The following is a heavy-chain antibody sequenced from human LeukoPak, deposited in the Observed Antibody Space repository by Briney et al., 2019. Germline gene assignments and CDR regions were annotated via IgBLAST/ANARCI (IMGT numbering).Heavy chain of an antibody. Sequence: GGSLRLSCAASGFTFSSYSMNWVRQAPGKGLEWVSFISSSSSYIHYADSVKGRFTISRDNSKNTLYLQMNSPRAEDTAKYYCAKPARVGAVDYWGQGTLVTVSS. D-gene: IGHD6-13*01. CDR1: GFTFSSYS. CDR2: ISSSSSYI. J-gene: IGHJ4*02. CDR3: AKPARVGAVDY. V-gene: IGHV3-21*04.